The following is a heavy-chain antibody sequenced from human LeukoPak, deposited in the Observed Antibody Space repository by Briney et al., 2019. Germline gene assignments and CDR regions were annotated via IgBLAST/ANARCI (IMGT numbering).Heavy chain of an antibody. D-gene: IGHD4-17*01. CDR1: GFTFSSYA. CDR2: ISGSGGST. CDR3: AKNYGDYPLFDY. Sequence: GGSLRLSCAASGFTFSSYAMSWVRQAPGKGLEWVSAISGSGGSTYYADSVKGRFTISRDNSKNTLYLQMNSLRAEDAAVYYCAKNYGDYPLFDYWGQGPLVTVSS. J-gene: IGHJ4*02. V-gene: IGHV3-23*01.